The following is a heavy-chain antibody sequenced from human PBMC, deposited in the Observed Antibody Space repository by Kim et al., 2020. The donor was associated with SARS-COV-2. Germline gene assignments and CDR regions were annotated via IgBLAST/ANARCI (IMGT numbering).Heavy chain of an antibody. J-gene: IGHJ6*02. Sequence: GGSLRLSCAASGFTFSSYDMHWVRQVTGKGLEWVSVIGTAGDTYYPGSVKGRFTISRENAKNSLYLQMNSLRAGDTAVYYCARNRYDSALRYYYGMDVWGQGTTVTVSS. V-gene: IGHV3-13*04. D-gene: IGHD3-22*01. CDR3: ARNRYDSALRYYYGMDV. CDR2: IGTAGDT. CDR1: GFTFSSYD.